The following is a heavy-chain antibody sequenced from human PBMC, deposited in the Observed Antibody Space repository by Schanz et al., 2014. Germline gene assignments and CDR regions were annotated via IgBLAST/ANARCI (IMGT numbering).Heavy chain of an antibody. D-gene: IGHD3-10*01. CDR3: ARAKRFGDMDV. CDR2: ISAYNGHT. CDR1: GYTFISYG. Sequence: QLQLVQSGAEVKKPGSSVKVSCKASGYTFISYGIKWVRQAPGQGLEWMGWISAYNGHTDYAQKLQGRVTLTTDTSTSTAYMELRNLRSDDTAVYYCARAKRFGDMDVWGQGTTVTVSS. V-gene: IGHV1-18*01. J-gene: IGHJ6*02.